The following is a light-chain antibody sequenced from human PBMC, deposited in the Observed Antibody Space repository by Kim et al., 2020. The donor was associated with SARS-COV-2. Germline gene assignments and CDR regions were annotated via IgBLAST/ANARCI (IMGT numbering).Light chain of an antibody. J-gene: IGLJ2*01. CDR3: QSYDSSLSGVV. CDR1: SSNIGAGYD. CDR2: GNS. Sequence: QRVTISCTGGSSNIGAGYDVHWYQQLPGTAPKLLIYGNSNRPSGVPDRFSGSKSGTSASLAITGLQAEDEADYYCQSYDSSLSGVVFGGGTQLTVL. V-gene: IGLV1-40*01.